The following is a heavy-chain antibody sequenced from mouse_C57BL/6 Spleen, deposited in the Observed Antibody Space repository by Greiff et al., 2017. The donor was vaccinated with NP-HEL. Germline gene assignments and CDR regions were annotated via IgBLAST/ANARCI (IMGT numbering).Heavy chain of an antibody. V-gene: IGHV1-26*01. J-gene: IGHJ2*01. D-gene: IGHD1-1*01. Sequence: EVQLQQSGPELVKPGASVKISCKASGYTFTDYYMNWVKQSHGKSLEWIGDINPNNGGTSYNQKFKGKATLTVDKSSSTAYMELRSLTSEDSAVYYCAAAYYYGSSYVSYYFDYWGQGTTLTVSS. CDR1: GYTFTDYY. CDR2: INPNNGGT. CDR3: AAAYYYGSSYVSYYFDY.